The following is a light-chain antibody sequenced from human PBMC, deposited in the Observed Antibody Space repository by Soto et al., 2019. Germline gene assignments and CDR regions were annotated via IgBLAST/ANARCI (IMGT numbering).Light chain of an antibody. CDR2: AAS. Sequence: EIVMTQSPATLSVSPGQRATLSCWASYTVGTNLAWYQQKPGQAPRLLIYAASTRAAAVPDRFTGSGSGTDFALTISRLEPEDFGVYYCQQYGDSPLTSGPGTKVDIK. CDR1: YTVGTN. J-gene: IGKJ3*01. V-gene: IGKV3D-15*02. CDR3: QQYGDSPLT.